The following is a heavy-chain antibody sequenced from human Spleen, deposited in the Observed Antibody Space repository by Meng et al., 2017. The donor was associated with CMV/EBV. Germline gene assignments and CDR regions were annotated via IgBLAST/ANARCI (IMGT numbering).Heavy chain of an antibody. CDR3: ARSMDVAARPRWFDP. V-gene: IGHV4-59*01. D-gene: IGHD6-6*01. J-gene: IGHJ5*02. Sequence: SETLSLTCTVSGGSINSYYWSRIRQPPGKGLEWIGYIYYRGYTNYNPSLKSRVIMSVDSSKNQLSLKLTSVTAADTAVYYCARSMDVAARPRWFDPWGQGALVTVSS. CDR2: IYYRGYT. CDR1: GGSINSYY.